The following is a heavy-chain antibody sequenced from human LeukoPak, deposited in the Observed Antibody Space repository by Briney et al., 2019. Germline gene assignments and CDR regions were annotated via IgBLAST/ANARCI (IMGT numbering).Heavy chain of an antibody. CDR3: AKDYYGSGHYYYYYMDV. D-gene: IGHD3-10*01. Sequence: GGSLRLSCAASGFTFSSYGMHWVRQAPGKGLEWVAFIRYDGSNKYYADSVKGRFTISRDNSKNTLYLQMNSLRAEDTAVYYCAKDYYGSGHYYYYYMDVWGKGTTVTISS. CDR1: GFTFSSYG. J-gene: IGHJ6*03. V-gene: IGHV3-30*02. CDR2: IRYDGSNK.